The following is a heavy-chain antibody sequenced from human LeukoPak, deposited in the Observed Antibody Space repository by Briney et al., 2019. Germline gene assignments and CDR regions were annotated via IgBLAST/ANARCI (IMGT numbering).Heavy chain of an antibody. J-gene: IGHJ5*02. D-gene: IGHD4-17*01. CDR1: GYSSTSYW. CDR2: VYPGDSDT. V-gene: IGHV5-51*01. Sequence: GESLKISCKGSGYSSTSYWIGWVRQMPGKGLEWMGIVYPGDSDTRYSPSFQGQVTISADKSISTAYLQWSSLKASDTAMYYCARHSGVTTVTTGWFDPWGQGTLVTVSS. CDR3: ARHSGVTTVTTGWFDP.